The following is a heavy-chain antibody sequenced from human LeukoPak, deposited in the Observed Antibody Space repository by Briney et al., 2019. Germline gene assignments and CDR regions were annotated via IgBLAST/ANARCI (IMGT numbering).Heavy chain of an antibody. CDR3: ARDYTLTVGTTSYFQH. Sequence: EASVKVSCKASGYIFDIHAIIWVRQAPGQGREFLGWISTNTGNPTYAQGFTGRFAFSLDTSVSTAYLQIRSLKAEDSAVYYCARDYTLTVGTTSYFQHWGQGTRVTVSS. D-gene: IGHD1-7*01. CDR2: ISTNTGNP. J-gene: IGHJ1*01. V-gene: IGHV7-4-1*01. CDR1: GYIFDIHA.